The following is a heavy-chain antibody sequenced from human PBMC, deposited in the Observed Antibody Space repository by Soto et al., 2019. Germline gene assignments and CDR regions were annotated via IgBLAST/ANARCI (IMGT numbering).Heavy chain of an antibody. CDR2: IYYSGNT. J-gene: IGHJ4*02. D-gene: IGHD5-12*01. Sequence: SETLSLTCSVSGGSIDSSDFYWVWIRQPPGEGLEWIGYIYYSGNTYYNPSLKSRVTISVDTSKNQFSLKLSSVTAADTAVYYCARDANDSGYRMLYFDYWGQGTLVTVSS. V-gene: IGHV4-39*07. CDR1: GGSIDSSDFY. CDR3: ARDANDSGYRMLYFDY.